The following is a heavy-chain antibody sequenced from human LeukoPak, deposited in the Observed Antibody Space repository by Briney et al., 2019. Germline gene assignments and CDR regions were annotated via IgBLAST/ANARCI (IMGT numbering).Heavy chain of an antibody. J-gene: IGHJ4*02. V-gene: IGHV3-23*01. CDR3: AKRDSSGSYYFDY. CDR1: GFTFSSYA. CDR2: ISSSGGST. Sequence: QTGGSLRLSCAASGFTFSSYAISWVRQAPGKGPEWVSAISSSGGSTYYADSVRGRFTISRDNSKNTLYLQMNSLRADDTAVFYCAKRDSSGSYYFDYWGQGTLVTVSS. D-gene: IGHD3-22*01.